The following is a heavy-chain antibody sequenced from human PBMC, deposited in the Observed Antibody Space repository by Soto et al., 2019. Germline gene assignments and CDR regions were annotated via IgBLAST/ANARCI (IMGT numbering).Heavy chain of an antibody. D-gene: IGHD3-22*01. CDR1: GFTFNSYA. CDR2: ISGSGGST. CDR3: AKVWRDVAWTDSSGYMR. V-gene: IGHV3-23*01. Sequence: EEQMLESGGGLVQPGGSLRLSCTASGFTFNSYAMNWVRQAPGKGLEWVSGISGSGGSTYHADSVKGRFTISRDDSKNILYLKMNSLRAEDTAVYYCAKVWRDVAWTDSSGYMRWGQGTLVTVSS. J-gene: IGHJ4*02.